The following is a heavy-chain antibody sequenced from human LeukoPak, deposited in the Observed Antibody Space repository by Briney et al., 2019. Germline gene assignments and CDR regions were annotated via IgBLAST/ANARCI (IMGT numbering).Heavy chain of an antibody. Sequence: SQTLSLTCAISGDSVSSNSAAWNWIRQSPSRGLEWLGGTYYRSKWYNNYAVSVEGRISINADTSKNQFSLQLNSVTPEDTAVYYCAREVEVRIATAWFDLWGQGTLVTVSS. CDR3: AREVEVRIATAWFDL. D-gene: IGHD2-21*01. V-gene: IGHV6-1*01. J-gene: IGHJ5*02. CDR1: GDSVSSNSAA. CDR2: TYYRSKWYN.